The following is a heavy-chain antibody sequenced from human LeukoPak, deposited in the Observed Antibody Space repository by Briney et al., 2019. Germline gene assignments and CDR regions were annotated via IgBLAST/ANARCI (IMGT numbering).Heavy chain of an antibody. Sequence: PSETLSLTCAVSGGSISSGGYSWSWIRQPPGKGLEWIGYIYHSGSTYFNPSLKSQVTISIDRSKNQSSLKLSSVTAADTAVYYCARAKIPAAIGWFDPWGQGTLVTVSS. CDR2: IYHSGST. D-gene: IGHD2-2*01. CDR1: GGSISSGGYS. V-gene: IGHV4-30-2*01. J-gene: IGHJ5*02. CDR3: ARAKIPAAIGWFDP.